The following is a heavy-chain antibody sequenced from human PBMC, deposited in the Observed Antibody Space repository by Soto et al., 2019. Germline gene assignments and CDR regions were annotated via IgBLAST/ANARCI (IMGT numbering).Heavy chain of an antibody. D-gene: IGHD5-12*01. V-gene: IGHV3-15*07. CDR3: CTDPYIVATIYDVDY. J-gene: IGHJ4*02. Sequence: VQLVESGGSLVKPGGSLRLSCAASGFSLSYAWINWVRQAPGKGLEWVGRVKSKTDGGSTDYGAPVRGRFTISRDDSKNTVYLQMNSLKTEDTAVYYCCTDPYIVATIYDVDYWGQGTLVAVSS. CDR1: GFSLSYAW. CDR2: VKSKTDGGST.